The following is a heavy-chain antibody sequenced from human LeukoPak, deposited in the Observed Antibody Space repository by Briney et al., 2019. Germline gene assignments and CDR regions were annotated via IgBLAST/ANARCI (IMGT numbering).Heavy chain of an antibody. CDR3: ARHKPYGSGSYAPYYFDY. D-gene: IGHD3-10*01. CDR2: IYNSGST. J-gene: IGHJ4*02. V-gene: IGHV4-59*08. Sequence: SETLSLTCTVSGDSISSFYWYWIRQPPGKGLEWIGYIYNSGSTDYNPSLKSRVTISVDTSKNQSSLKLSSVTAADTAIYYCARHKPYGSGSYAPYYFDYWGQGTLVTVSS. CDR1: GDSISSFY.